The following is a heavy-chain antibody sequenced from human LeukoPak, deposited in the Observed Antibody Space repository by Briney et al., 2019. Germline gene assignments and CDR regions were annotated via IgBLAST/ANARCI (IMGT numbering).Heavy chain of an antibody. CDR2: ISYDGSNK. CDR1: GFTFSSHG. D-gene: IGHD5-24*01. V-gene: IGHV3-30*18. CDR3: AKGRDGYNFDY. J-gene: IGHJ4*02. Sequence: GGSLRLSCAASGFTFSSHGMHWVRQAPGRGLEWVAVISYDGSNKYYADSVKGRFTISRDNSKNTLYLQMNSLRAEDTAVYYCAKGRDGYNFDYWGQGTLVTVSS.